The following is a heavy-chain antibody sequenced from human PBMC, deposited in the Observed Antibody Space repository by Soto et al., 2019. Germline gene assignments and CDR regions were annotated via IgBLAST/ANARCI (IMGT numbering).Heavy chain of an antibody. Sequence: QVQLQQWGAGLLKPSETLSLTCAVYGGSFSGYYWSWIRQPPGKGLEWMGEINNSGSTNYNPSLKSRVTISVDTSKNQFSLKLSSVTAADTAVYYCARGYRRSSSFPNYYYYYYGMDVWGQGTTVTVSS. CDR1: GGSFSGYY. CDR3: ARGYRRSSSFPNYYYYYYGMDV. CDR2: INNSGST. J-gene: IGHJ6*02. V-gene: IGHV4-34*01. D-gene: IGHD6-6*01.